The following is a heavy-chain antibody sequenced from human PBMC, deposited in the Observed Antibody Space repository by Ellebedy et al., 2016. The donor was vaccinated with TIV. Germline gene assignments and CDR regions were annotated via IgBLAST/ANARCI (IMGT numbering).Heavy chain of an antibody. CDR2: IYWDDST. D-gene: IGHD5-24*01. Sequence: SGPTLVKPTETLTLTCTFSGFSFSTTEVGVHWIRQPPGKALEWLALIYWDDSTRYSPSLNSRLTITKDTSKNQVILTMTHMDPVDTATYYCAYSGGWLQKHWGQGTLVTVSS. J-gene: IGHJ1*01. CDR3: AYSGGWLQKH. V-gene: IGHV2-5*02. CDR1: GFSFSTTEVG.